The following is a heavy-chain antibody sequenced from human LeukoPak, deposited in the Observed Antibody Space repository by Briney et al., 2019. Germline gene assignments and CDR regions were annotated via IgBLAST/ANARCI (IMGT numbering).Heavy chain of an antibody. CDR3: ARHGGGGESYPRVFDY. CDR1: GGSFSGYY. J-gene: IGHJ4*02. D-gene: IGHD1-26*01. CDR2: INHSGST. V-gene: IGHV4-34*01. Sequence: PSETLSLTCAVYGGSFSGYYWSWIRQPPGKGLEWIGEINHSGSTNYNPSLKSRVTISVDTSKNQFSLKLSSVTAADTAMYYCARHGGGGESYPRVFDYWGRGNLVTVSS.